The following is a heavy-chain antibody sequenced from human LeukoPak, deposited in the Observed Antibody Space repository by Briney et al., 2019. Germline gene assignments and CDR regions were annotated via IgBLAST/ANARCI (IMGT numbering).Heavy chain of an antibody. V-gene: IGHV1-18*01. D-gene: IGHD3-3*01. Sequence: ASVKVSCKASGYTFTSYGISWVRQAPGQGLEWMGWISAYNGNTNYAQKLQGRVTMTTDTSTSTAYMELSRLRSDDTAVYYCARDLASRFWSGSSNRFDPWGQGTLVTVSS. CDR2: ISAYNGNT. J-gene: IGHJ5*02. CDR1: GYTFTSYG. CDR3: ARDLASRFWSGSSNRFDP.